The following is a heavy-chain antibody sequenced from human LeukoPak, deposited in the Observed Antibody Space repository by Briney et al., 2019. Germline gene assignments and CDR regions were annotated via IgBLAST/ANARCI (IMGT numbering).Heavy chain of an antibody. J-gene: IGHJ6*03. CDR1: GGSFSGYY. V-gene: IGHV4-34*01. D-gene: IGHD2-2*01. CDR3: ARGARDIVVVPAKKNYYYYYYMDV. CDR2: INHSGST. Sequence: PSETLSLTCAVYGGSFSGYYWSWIRQPPGKGLEWIGEINHSGSTNYNPSLKSRVTISVDTSKNQFSLKLSPVTAADTAVYYCARGARDIVVVPAKKNYYYYYYMDVWGKGTTVTISS.